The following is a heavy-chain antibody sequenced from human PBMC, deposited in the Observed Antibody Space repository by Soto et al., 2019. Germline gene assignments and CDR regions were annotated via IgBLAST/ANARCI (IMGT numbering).Heavy chain of an antibody. CDR1: GFSLSTSGVG. CDR2: IYWNDDK. D-gene: IGHD2-21*02. Sequence: SGPTLVNPTQTLTLTCTFSGFSLSTSGVGVGWIRQPPGKALEWLALIYWNDDKRYSPSLKSRLTITKDTSKNQVVLTMTNMDPVDTATYYCAHRGPLAYCGGDCYNWFDPWGQGTLVTVSS. CDR3: AHRGPLAYCGGDCYNWFDP. V-gene: IGHV2-5*01. J-gene: IGHJ5*02.